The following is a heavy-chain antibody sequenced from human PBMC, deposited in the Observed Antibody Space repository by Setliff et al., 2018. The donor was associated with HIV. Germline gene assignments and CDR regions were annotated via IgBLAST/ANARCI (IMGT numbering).Heavy chain of an antibody. V-gene: IGHV1-2*02. Sequence: SVKVSCKASGHTFTGYCMHWVRQAPGQGLEWVGWINYNSGSTEYAQRFQGRVTMTRDTSIGTGYMELSRLRSDDTAVYYCARSPYSSGWGPSSVAYMDVWGKGTTVTVSS. CDR2: INYNSGST. D-gene: IGHD6-19*01. CDR3: ARSPYSSGWGPSSVAYMDV. J-gene: IGHJ6*03. CDR1: GHTFTGYC.